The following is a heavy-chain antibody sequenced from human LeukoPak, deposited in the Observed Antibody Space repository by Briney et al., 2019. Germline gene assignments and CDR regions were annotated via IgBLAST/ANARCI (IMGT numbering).Heavy chain of an antibody. Sequence: ASVKVSCKASGYTFTGYYMHWVRQAPGQGLEWMGWINPNSGDTNYAQRFQGRVTMTRDTSISTAYMDLSRLRSDDTAVYYCARESGYCSSTGCYYFDYWGQGTLVTVSS. V-gene: IGHV1-2*02. CDR2: INPNSGDT. CDR1: GYTFTGYY. CDR3: ARESGYCSSTGCYYFDY. J-gene: IGHJ4*02. D-gene: IGHD2-2*01.